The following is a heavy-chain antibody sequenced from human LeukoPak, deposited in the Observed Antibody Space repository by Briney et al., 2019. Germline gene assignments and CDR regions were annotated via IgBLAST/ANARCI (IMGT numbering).Heavy chain of an antibody. Sequence: GRSLRLSCAASGFTFSSYGMHWVRQAPGKGLEWVAVISYDGSNKYYADSVKGRFTISRDNSKNTLYLQMNSLRAEDTAVYYCAKDEEDYYDSSGYLLYWGQGTLVTVSS. J-gene: IGHJ4*02. V-gene: IGHV3-30*18. CDR1: GFTFSSYG. CDR3: AKDEEDYYDSSGYLLY. D-gene: IGHD3-22*01. CDR2: ISYDGSNK.